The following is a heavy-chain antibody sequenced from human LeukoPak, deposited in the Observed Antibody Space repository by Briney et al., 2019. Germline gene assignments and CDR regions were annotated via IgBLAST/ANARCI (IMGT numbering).Heavy chain of an antibody. V-gene: IGHV3-74*01. CDR3: VSFYETY. CDR1: GNYW. J-gene: IGHJ4*02. D-gene: IGHD2/OR15-2a*01. Sequence: HTGGSLRLSCAASGNYWMHWVRQVPGKGLVWVSHINSDGSWTSYADSVKGRFTISKDNAKNTVYLQMNSLRAEDTAVYYCVSFYETYWGRVTLVTVSS. CDR2: INSDGSWT.